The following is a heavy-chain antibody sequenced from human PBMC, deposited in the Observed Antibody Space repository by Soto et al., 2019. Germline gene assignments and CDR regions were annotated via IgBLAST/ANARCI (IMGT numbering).Heavy chain of an antibody. J-gene: IGHJ4*02. CDR1: GFTFSDYY. CDR2: ISSSGSTI. V-gene: IGHV3-11*01. D-gene: IGHD6-6*01. CDR3: ARDERGSSIAARVSVNYFDY. Sequence: PGGSLRLSCAASGFTFSDYYMSWIRQAPGKGLEWVSYISSSGSTIYYADSVKGRFTISRDNAKNSLYLQMNSLRAEDTAVYYCARDERGSSIAARVSVNYFDYWGQGTLVTVS.